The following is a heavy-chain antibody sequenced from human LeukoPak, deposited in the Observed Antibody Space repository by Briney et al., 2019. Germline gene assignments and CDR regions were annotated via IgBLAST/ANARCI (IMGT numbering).Heavy chain of an antibody. V-gene: IGHV4-61*01. J-gene: IGHJ4*02. D-gene: IGHD3-22*01. Sequence: KPSETLSLTCTVSGGSVSSGSYYWSWIRQPPGKGLEWIGYIYYSGSTNYNPSLKSRVTISVDTYKNQFSLKLSSVTAADTAVYYCARGGYGEYYYDSSGYYLFDYWGQGTLVTVSS. CDR3: ARGGYGEYYYDSSGYYLFDY. CDR1: GGSVSSGSYY. CDR2: IYYSGST.